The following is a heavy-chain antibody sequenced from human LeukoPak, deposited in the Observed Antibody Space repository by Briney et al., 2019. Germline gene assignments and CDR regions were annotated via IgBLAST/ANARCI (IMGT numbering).Heavy chain of an antibody. D-gene: IGHD3-3*01. CDR2: ISAYNGNT. CDR3: ARERWSGYSTSVNWSDP. Sequence: ASVKVSCKASGYTFTSYGISWVRQAPGQGLEWMGWISAYNGNTNYAQKLQGRVTMTTDTSTSTAYMELRSLRSDDTAVYYCARERWSGYSTSVNWSDPWGQGTLVTVSS. V-gene: IGHV1-18*01. J-gene: IGHJ5*02. CDR1: GYTFTSYG.